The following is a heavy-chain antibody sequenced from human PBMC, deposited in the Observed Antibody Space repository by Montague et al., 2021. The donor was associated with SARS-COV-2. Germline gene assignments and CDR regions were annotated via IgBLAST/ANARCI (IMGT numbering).Heavy chain of an antibody. D-gene: IGHD3-3*01. V-gene: IGHV4-39*01. CDR1: GGSISSSDYY. CDR2: LFYSVNT. Sequence: SETLSLTCTVSGGSISSSDYYWGWIRQPPGKGLEWIGSLFYSVNTYHNPSLKSRVTISVDTSKNQFSLKLSSVTAADTAVYYCAITNYDFWRGHQRGGAFDIWGQGTMVTVSS. CDR3: AITNYDFWRGHQRGGAFDI. J-gene: IGHJ3*02.